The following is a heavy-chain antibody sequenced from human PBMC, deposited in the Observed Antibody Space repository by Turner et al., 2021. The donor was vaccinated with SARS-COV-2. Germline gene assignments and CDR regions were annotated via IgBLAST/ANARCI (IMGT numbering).Heavy chain of an antibody. J-gene: IGHJ5*02. D-gene: IGHD6-13*01. CDR1: AFTFSSCS. CDR3: ARARNNSSSWYGVDVPFDP. CDR2: ISYDGSYK. V-gene: IGHV3-30-3*01. Sequence: QVQLVESGGGVVQPGRSLRLPGAASAFTFSSCSMHGVRQVPGKGLEWVAVISYDGSYKYNAYSVKGRFTISRDNAKNTLYLQMNSRRAEDTAVYYCARARNNSSSWYGVDVPFDPWGQGTLVTVSS.